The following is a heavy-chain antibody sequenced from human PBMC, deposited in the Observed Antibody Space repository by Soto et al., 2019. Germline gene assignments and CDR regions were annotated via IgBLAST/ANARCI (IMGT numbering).Heavy chain of an antibody. J-gene: IGHJ4*02. CDR3: ARGGAGATVTGRGLDY. V-gene: IGHV4-34*01. Sequence: QVQLQQWGAGLLKPSETLSLTCAVYGGSFSGYYWSWIRQPPGKGLEWIGEINHSGSTNYNPSLKSRVTISVDTSKNQFSLKLSSVTAADTAVYYCARGGAGATVTGRGLDYWGQGTLVTVSS. CDR1: GGSFSGYY. CDR2: INHSGST. D-gene: IGHD4-17*01.